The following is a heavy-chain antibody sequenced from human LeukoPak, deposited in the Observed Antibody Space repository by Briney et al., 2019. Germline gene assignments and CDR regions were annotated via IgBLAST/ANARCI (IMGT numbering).Heavy chain of an antibody. J-gene: IGHJ4*02. CDR1: GFTFRNYW. Sequence: GGSLRLSCTASGFTFRNYWMSWVRQAPGKGLECVAYIKEDGSDKNYVDSVKGRFTISRDNAKSSLYLQTNGLRVEDTAVYYCVRGTRSNSFWGQGTQVTVSS. CDR2: IKEDGSDK. CDR3: VRGTRSNSF. V-gene: IGHV3-7*01. D-gene: IGHD6-6*01.